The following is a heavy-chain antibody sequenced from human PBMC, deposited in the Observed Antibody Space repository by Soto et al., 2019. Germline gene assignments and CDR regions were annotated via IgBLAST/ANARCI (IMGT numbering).Heavy chain of an antibody. CDR2: ISAYNGNT. CDR1: GYTFTSYG. J-gene: IGHJ4*02. D-gene: IGHD6-13*01. Sequence: GASVKVSCKASGYTFTSYGISWVRQAPGQGHEWMGWISAYNGNTNYAQKLQGRVTMTTDTSTSTAYMELRSLRSDDTAVYYCARDADSSSWLPLATDYWGQGTLVTVSS. V-gene: IGHV1-18*01. CDR3: ARDADSSSWLPLATDY.